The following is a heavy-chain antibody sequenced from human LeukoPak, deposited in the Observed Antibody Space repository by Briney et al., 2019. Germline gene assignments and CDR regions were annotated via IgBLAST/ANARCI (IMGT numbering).Heavy chain of an antibody. CDR1: GFSFSSYG. CDR3: ARDNSGMDV. J-gene: IGHJ6*02. V-gene: IGHV3-33*01. D-gene: IGHD4-23*01. Sequence: GRSLRLSCAASGFSFSSYGMHWVRQAPGKGLEWVAVIWYDGSNKYYADSVKGRSTISRDNSKNTVYLQMNSLRAEDTAVYYCARDNSGMDVWGQGTTVTVSS. CDR2: IWYDGSNK.